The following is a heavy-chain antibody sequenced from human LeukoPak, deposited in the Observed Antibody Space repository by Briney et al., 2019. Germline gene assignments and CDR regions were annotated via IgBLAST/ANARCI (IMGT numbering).Heavy chain of an antibody. CDR2: INHSGST. CDR1: GGSISSYY. V-gene: IGHV4-34*01. CDR3: ARGKLERAHYYGSAYYFDY. Sequence: PSETLSLTCTVSGGSISSYYWSWIRQPPGKGLEWIGEINHSGSTNYNPSLKSRVTISVDTSKNQFSLKLSSVTAADTAVYYCARGKLERAHYYGSAYYFDYWGQGTLVTVSS. D-gene: IGHD3-10*01. J-gene: IGHJ4*02.